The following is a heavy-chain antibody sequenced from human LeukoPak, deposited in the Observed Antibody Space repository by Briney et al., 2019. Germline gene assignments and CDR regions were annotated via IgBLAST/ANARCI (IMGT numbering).Heavy chain of an antibody. CDR3: ARLGIAAAYESGGPASWFDP. CDR2: IYYSGST. D-gene: IGHD6-13*01. V-gene: IGHV4-59*08. CDR1: GGSISSYY. Sequence: PSETLSLTCTVSGGSISSYYWSWIRQPPGKGLVWIGYIYYSGSTNYNPSLKSRVTISVDTSKNQFSLKLSSVTAADTAVYYCARLGIAAAYESGGPASWFDPWGQGTLVTVSS. J-gene: IGHJ5*02.